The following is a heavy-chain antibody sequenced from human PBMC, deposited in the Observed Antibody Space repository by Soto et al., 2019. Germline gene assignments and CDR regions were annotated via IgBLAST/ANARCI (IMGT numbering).Heavy chain of an antibody. D-gene: IGHD2-15*01. J-gene: IGHJ4*02. CDR3: AKDLRPDGRYDLDY. CDR2: IVGDASSI. CDR1: GFTFGTYA. Sequence: EVQLLESGGDLVQPGGSLRLSCAAYGFTFGTYAMNWVRQAPGKGLEWVAVIVGDASSIAYADSVKGRFTISRDNSRNIMDLQMTSLKVEDTATYFCAKDLRPDGRYDLDYWGQGTQVTVSA. V-gene: IGHV3-23*01.